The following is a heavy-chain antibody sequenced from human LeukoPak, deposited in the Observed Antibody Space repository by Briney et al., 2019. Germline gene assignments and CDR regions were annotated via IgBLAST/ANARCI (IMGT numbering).Heavy chain of an antibody. V-gene: IGHV4-59*01. Sequence: SETLSLTCTVSGGSISSYYWSWIRQPPGKGLEWIGYIYHSGSTNYNPSLKSRVTISVDTSKNQFSLKLSSVTAADTAVYYCARSSGWLLSSFDHWGQGTLVTVSS. J-gene: IGHJ4*02. CDR1: GGSISSYY. CDR2: IYHSGST. CDR3: ARSSGWLLSSFDH. D-gene: IGHD6-19*01.